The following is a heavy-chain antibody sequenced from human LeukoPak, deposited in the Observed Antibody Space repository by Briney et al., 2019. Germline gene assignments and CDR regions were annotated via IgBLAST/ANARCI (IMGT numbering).Heavy chain of an antibody. J-gene: IGHJ5*02. Sequence: GASVKVSCKTSGYPFTTHEINWVRQAAGQGLEWMGWVHPDTGYADYAQKFQGRVTMTSDTSISTAYMELSSLRSDDTAVYFCARGPRNDPWGQGTLVTVSS. D-gene: IGHD1-14*01. CDR1: GYPFTTHE. V-gene: IGHV1-8*01. CDR3: ARGPRNDP. CDR2: VHPDTGYA.